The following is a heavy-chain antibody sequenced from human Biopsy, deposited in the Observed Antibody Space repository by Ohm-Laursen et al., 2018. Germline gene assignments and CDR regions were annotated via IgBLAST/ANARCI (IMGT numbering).Heavy chain of an antibody. V-gene: IGHV4-39*01. Sequence: GTLSLTCTVSGGSVSSNVAYWAWIRQPPGKGLESIGSIFYSGITYYNPSLQNRVTMSEDTSNNQFSLNLTSVTAADTAVYYCARHPTGFWFDPWGQGTLVIVSS. CDR3: ARHPTGFWFDP. J-gene: IGHJ5*02. CDR1: GGSVSSNVAY. CDR2: IFYSGIT.